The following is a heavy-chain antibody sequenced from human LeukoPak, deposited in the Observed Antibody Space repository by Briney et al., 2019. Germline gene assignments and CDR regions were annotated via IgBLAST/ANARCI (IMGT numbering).Heavy chain of an antibody. V-gene: IGHV4-4*07. D-gene: IGHD6-13*01. CDR3: ARGRGSSWYYFDS. CDR2: IYASGNT. Sequence: SETLSLTCTVSGGSISSYYWSWVRQPAGKGLEWIGRIYASGNTNYNPSLKGRVTMTVDTSKIQFSLNLSSVTAADTAVYYCARGRGSSWYYFDSWGQGTLVTVSS. J-gene: IGHJ4*02. CDR1: GGSISSYY.